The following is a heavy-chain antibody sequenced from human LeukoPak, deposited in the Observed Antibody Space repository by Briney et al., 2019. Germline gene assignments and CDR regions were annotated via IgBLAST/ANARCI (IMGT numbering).Heavy chain of an antibody. CDR1: GGPISRYY. J-gene: IGHJ4*02. CDR3: ARGKYQLDY. Sequence: SETLSLTCTVSGGPISRYYWSWTRQPPGKGLEWIGRIYYSGSTNHNPSLRSRVTISVDTSKNQFSLKLSSVTAADTAVYYCARGKYQLDYWGQGTLVTVSS. V-gene: IGHV4-59*08. D-gene: IGHD2-2*01. CDR2: IYYSGST.